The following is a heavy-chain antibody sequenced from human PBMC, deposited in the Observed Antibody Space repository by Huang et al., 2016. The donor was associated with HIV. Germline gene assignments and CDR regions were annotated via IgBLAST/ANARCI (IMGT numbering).Heavy chain of an antibody. J-gene: IGHJ6*02. CDR3: AREMMVRGVSVPITDGYFYYGMDV. CDR1: GFPVTTNY. CDR2: IDSGDKQ. V-gene: IGHV3-53*01. D-gene: IGHD3-10*01. Sequence: VQLVESGGALVQPGGSLRLSCAASGFPVTTNYMNWVRQAPGKGREWVSTIDSGDKQSHEDSVKGRFTVSRDNSKNTMYLQMNSLRVEDTATYYCAREMMVRGVSVPITDGYFYYGMDVWGHGTTVSVSS.